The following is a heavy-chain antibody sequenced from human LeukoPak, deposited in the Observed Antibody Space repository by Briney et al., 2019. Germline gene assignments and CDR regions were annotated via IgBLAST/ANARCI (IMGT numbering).Heavy chain of an antibody. CDR1: GYSISSGYY. V-gene: IGHV4-38-2*02. D-gene: IGHD3-16*01. CDR2: IYYSGNT. Sequence: RSSETLSLTCTVSGYSISSGYYWAWIRQPPGKGLEWIGSIYYSGNTYYNPSLRSRVTISLDTSKNQFSLKLSSVTAADTAVYYCARAVYYDYVWGSRLHRPTYYYYMDVWGKGTTVTVSS. CDR3: ARAVYYDYVWGSRLHRPTYYYYMDV. J-gene: IGHJ6*03.